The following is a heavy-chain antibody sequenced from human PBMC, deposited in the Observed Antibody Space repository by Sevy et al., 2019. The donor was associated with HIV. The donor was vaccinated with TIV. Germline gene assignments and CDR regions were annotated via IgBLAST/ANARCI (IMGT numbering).Heavy chain of an antibody. J-gene: IGHJ5*02. CDR1: GFTFSSYW. D-gene: IGHD3-16*01. Sequence: GGSLRLSCAASGFTFSSYWMNWIRRAPGKGLEWVANIKQDGSEKYYVDSVKGRFTISRDNVKNSLYLEMNTLRAEDTAVYYCATSGGETWGQGTLVTVSS. CDR3: ATSGGET. V-gene: IGHV3-7*01. CDR2: IKQDGSEK.